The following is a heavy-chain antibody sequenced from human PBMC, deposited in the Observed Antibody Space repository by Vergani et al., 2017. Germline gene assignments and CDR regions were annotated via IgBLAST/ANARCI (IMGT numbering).Heavy chain of an antibody. J-gene: IGHJ4*02. D-gene: IGHD5-12*01. Sequence: QVQLVQSGAEVKKPGSSVKVSCKASGGTFSSYAISWVRQAPGQGLEWMGWIIPIFGTANYAQKFQGRVTITADESTSTAYMELSSLRSEDTAVYYCARDPSASRGYSGPYYFDYWGQGTLVTVSS. CDR1: GGTFSSYA. V-gene: IGHV1-69*13. CDR3: ARDPSASRGYSGPYYFDY. CDR2: IIPIFGTA.